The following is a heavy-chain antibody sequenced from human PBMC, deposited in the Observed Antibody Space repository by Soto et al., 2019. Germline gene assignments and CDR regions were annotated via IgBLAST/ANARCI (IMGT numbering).Heavy chain of an antibody. CDR2: IYSGGNT. Sequence: EVQLVESGGGLVQPGGSLRLSCAASGFTVSSSYMGWVRQAPGKGLEWVSSIYSGGNTYYADSVRGRFTISTDNSKDTLYLQMNSLRVDDTAMYYCARXVGFYWYFDLWGRGTLVTVSS. D-gene: IGHD1-26*01. J-gene: IGHJ2*01. V-gene: IGHV3-66*04. CDR1: GFTVSSSY. CDR3: ARXVGFYWYFDL.